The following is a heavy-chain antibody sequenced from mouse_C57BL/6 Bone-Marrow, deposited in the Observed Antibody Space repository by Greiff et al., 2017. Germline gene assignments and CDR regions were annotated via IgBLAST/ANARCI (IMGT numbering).Heavy chain of an antibody. V-gene: IGHV14-4*01. CDR3: TTGDYDGFAY. CDR1: GFNIKDDY. CDR2: IDPENGDT. J-gene: IGHJ3*01. D-gene: IGHD2-4*01. Sequence: VQLQQSGAELVRPGASVKLSCTASGFNIKDDYMHWVKQRPEQGLEWIGWIDPENGDTEYASKFQGKATITADTSSNTAYLQLSSLTSEDTAVYYCTTGDYDGFAYGGQGTLVTVSA.